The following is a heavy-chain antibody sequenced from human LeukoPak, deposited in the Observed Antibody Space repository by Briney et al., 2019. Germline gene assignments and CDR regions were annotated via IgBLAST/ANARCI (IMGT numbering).Heavy chain of an antibody. D-gene: IGHD6-13*01. CDR3: TRRIGAAGGCLDP. Sequence: GGSLRLSCAASGFTFSGSAMHWVRQASGKGLEWVGRIRSKANSYATEYAASVKGRFTISRDDSKNMAYLQMNSLKTDDTAVYYCTRRIGAAGGCLDPWGQGTLVTVSS. CDR1: GFTFSGSA. CDR2: IRSKANSYAT. J-gene: IGHJ5*02. V-gene: IGHV3-73*01.